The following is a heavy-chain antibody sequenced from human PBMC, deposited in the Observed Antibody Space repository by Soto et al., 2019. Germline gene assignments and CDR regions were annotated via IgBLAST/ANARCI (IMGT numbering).Heavy chain of an antibody. J-gene: IGHJ4*02. CDR2: ISYDGSNK. D-gene: IGHD3-10*01. V-gene: IGHV3-30*18. Sequence: GGALRLSCAASGFTFSSYGMHWGRQGPGKGLEWVAVISYDGSNKYYADSVKGRFTISRDNSKNTLYLQMNSLRAEDTAVYYCAKVCYYGSGSSTFDYWGQGPLVTVSS. CDR3: AKVCYYGSGSSTFDY. CDR1: GFTFSSYG.